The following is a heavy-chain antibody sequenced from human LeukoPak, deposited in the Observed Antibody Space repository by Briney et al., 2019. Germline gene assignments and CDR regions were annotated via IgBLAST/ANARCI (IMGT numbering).Heavy chain of an antibody. V-gene: IGHV3-48*01. CDR3: AWFAAGGSYYYYMDV. CDR1: GFTFSSYT. D-gene: IGHD3-10*01. Sequence: GGSLRLSCAASGFTFSSYTMNWVRQPPGKGLEWVSNIGTSSTTIYYADSVKGRFTISRDNAKNSLYLQMNSLRADDTAVYYCAWFAAGGSYYYYMDVWGKGTTVTVSS. CDR2: IGTSSTTI. J-gene: IGHJ6*03.